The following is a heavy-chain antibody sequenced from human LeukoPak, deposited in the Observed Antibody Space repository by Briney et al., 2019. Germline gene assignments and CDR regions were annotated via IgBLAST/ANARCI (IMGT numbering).Heavy chain of an antibody. V-gene: IGHV4-4*07. J-gene: IGHJ4*02. CDR1: GGSISSYY. Sequence: PSETLSLTCTVSGGSISSYYWSWIRQPAGKGLEWIGRIYTSGSTNYNPSLKSRVTMSVDTSKNQFSLKLSSVTAADTAVYYCARIKVVVAARPEYYFDYWGQGTLVTVSS. D-gene: IGHD2-15*01. CDR3: ARIKVVVAARPEYYFDY. CDR2: IYTSGST.